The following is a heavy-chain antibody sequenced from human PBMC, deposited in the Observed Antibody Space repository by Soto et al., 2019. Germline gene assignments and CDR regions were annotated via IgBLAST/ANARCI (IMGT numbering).Heavy chain of an antibody. J-gene: IGHJ4*02. D-gene: IGHD3-10*01. CDR3: AKVVPKAIIWFGELRTSQAYYFDY. V-gene: IGHV3-23*01. CDR1: GFTFSSYA. CDR2: ISGSGGST. Sequence: GGSLRLSCAASGFTFSSYAMSWVRQAPGKGLEWVSAISGSGGSTYYADSVKGRFTISRDNSKNTLYLQMNSLRAEDTAVYYCAKVVPKAIIWFGELRTSQAYYFDYWGQGTLVTVSS.